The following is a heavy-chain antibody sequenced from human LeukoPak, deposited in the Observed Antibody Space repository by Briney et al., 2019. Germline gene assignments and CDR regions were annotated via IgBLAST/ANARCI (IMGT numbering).Heavy chain of an antibody. CDR2: INPNSGGT. Sequence: ASVKVSCKASGYTFTGYYMHWVRQAPGQGLEWMGWINPNSGGTNYAQKFQGRVTMTRDTSISTAYMELSRLRSDDTAVYYCARDYPAGDYYYYCMDVWGKGTTVTVSS. CDR3: ARDYPAGDYYYYCMDV. J-gene: IGHJ6*03. V-gene: IGHV1-2*02. CDR1: GYTFTGYY. D-gene: IGHD2-2*01.